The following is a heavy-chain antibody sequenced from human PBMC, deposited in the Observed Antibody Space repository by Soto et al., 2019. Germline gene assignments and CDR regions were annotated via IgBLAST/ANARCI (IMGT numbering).Heavy chain of an antibody. V-gene: IGHV1-2*02. CDR2: INPNSGAT. Sequence: ASVKVSCKASGYTFTGPYIHCVRQAPGQGLEWMGWINPNSGATDFAQDFQGRVTMTRDTSISTVYMELNSLRSDDTGVYYCARDFRTHSHGLDVWGQGTVVTVSS. D-gene: IGHD1-26*01. CDR3: ARDFRTHSHGLDV. CDR1: GYTFTGPY. J-gene: IGHJ6*02.